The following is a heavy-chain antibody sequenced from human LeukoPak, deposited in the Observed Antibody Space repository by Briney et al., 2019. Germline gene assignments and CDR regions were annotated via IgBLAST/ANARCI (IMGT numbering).Heavy chain of an antibody. CDR1: GGSISSYY. V-gene: IGHV4-59*08. D-gene: IGHD6-13*01. J-gene: IGHJ4*02. Sequence: SETLSLTCTVSGGSISSYYWSWIRQPPGKGLEWIGSIYHSGSTYYNPSLKSRVTISVDTSKNQFSLKLSSVTAADTAVYYCASIMKAAVDYWGQGTLATVSS. CDR2: IYHSGST. CDR3: ASIMKAAVDY.